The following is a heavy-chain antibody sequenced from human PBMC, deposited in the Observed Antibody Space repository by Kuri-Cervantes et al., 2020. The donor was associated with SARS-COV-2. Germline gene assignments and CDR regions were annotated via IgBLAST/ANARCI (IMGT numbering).Heavy chain of an antibody. CDR1: GYAFTSYG. Sequence: ASVKVSCKASGYAFTSYGISWVRQAPGQGLEWMGWISAYNGNTNYAQKLQGRVTMTTDTSTSTAYMELRSLRSDDTAMYYCARVGQYYYDSSGHNRLDYWGQGTLVTVSS. J-gene: IGHJ4*02. V-gene: IGHV1-18*01. D-gene: IGHD3-22*01. CDR3: ARVGQYYYDSSGHNRLDY. CDR2: ISAYNGNT.